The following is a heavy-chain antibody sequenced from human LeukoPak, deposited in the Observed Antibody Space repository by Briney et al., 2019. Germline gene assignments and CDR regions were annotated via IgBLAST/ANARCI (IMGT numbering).Heavy chain of an antibody. CDR3: AKSSGWSYDAFDI. CDR1: GFTFSSHW. CDR2: SSSDGSST. D-gene: IGHD6-19*01. Sequence: PGGSLRLSCAASGFTFSSHWMHWVRQAPGKGLVWVSRSSSDGSSTNYADSVKGRFTISRDNSKNTLYLQMNSLRAEDTAVYYSAKSSGWSYDAFDIWGQGTMVTVSS. J-gene: IGHJ3*02. V-gene: IGHV3-74*01.